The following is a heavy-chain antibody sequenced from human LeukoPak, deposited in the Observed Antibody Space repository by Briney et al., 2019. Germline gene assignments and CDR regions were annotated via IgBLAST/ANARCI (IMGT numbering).Heavy chain of an antibody. CDR1: GGFISSYY. V-gene: IGHV4-59*08. Sequence: PSETLSLTCTVSGGFISSYYWSWIRQPPGKGLEWIGYIYYSGSTNYNPSLKSRVTISVDTSKNQFSLKLSSVTAADTAVYYCASRYSSGWYPYWGQGTLVTVSS. CDR3: ASRYSSGWYPY. D-gene: IGHD6-19*01. J-gene: IGHJ4*02. CDR2: IYYSGST.